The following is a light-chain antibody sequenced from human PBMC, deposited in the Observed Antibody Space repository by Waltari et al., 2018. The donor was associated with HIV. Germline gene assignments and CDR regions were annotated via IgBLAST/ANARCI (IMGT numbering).Light chain of an antibody. V-gene: IGKV1-39*01. CDR1: QSISSY. CDR3: QQTFTTPLT. J-gene: IGKJ4*01. Sequence: DIQMTQSPSSLSASVGDRVTITCRASQSISSYLNWYQQKPGKAPSLLIFAASTLHTGVPSRFSASASGTTFSLAISSLQPDDIATYYCQQTFTTPLTFGAGTKIEI. CDR2: AAS.